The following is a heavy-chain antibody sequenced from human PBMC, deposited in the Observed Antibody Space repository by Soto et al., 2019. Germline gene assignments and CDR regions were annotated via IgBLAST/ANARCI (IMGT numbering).Heavy chain of an antibody. Sequence: SVKVSCKASGGTFSSYAISWVRQAPGQGLEWMGGIIPIFGTANYAQKFQGRVTITADESTSTAYMELGSLRSEDTAVYYCASPPVTAIEIQLWLSIWGQGTLVTVSS. CDR3: ASPPVTAIEIQLWLSI. CDR2: IIPIFGTA. CDR1: GGTFSSYA. J-gene: IGHJ4*02. V-gene: IGHV1-69*13. D-gene: IGHD2-21*02.